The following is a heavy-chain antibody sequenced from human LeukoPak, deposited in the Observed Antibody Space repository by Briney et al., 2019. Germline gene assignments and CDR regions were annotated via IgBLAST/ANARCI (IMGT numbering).Heavy chain of an antibody. V-gene: IGHV4-61*01. Sequence: SETLSLTCTVSGGSISSSSYYWSWIRQPPGKGLEWIGYIYYSGSTNYNPSLKSRVTISVDTSKNQFSLKLSSVTAADTAVYYCARDGGYSSGWNWFDPWGQGTLVTVSS. D-gene: IGHD6-19*01. CDR3: ARDGGYSSGWNWFDP. CDR1: GGSISSSSYY. CDR2: IYYSGST. J-gene: IGHJ5*02.